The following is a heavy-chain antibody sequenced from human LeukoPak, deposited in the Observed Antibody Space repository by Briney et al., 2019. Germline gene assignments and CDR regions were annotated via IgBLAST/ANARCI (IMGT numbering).Heavy chain of an antibody. V-gene: IGHV2-5*02. CDR3: AHRQNWGEAFDI. CDR1: GFSLSTSGVG. CDR2: IYWDADK. Sequence: ESGPTLVKPPQTLTLTCTFSGFSLSTSGVGVGWIRQPPGKALEWLALIYWDADKRYSPSLKSRLTITKDTSKNQVVLTMTNMDPVDTATYYCAHRQNWGEAFDIWGQGTMVTVSS. J-gene: IGHJ3*02. D-gene: IGHD7-27*01.